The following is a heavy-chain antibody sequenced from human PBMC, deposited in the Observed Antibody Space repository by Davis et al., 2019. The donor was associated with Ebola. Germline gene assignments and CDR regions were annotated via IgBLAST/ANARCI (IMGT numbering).Heavy chain of an antibody. D-gene: IGHD5-12*01. J-gene: IGHJ6*04. CDR3: AKDLGGGYDHSYYKYYGMDV. CDR2: ISSSSSYT. CDR1: GFTVSNFY. V-gene: IGHV3-11*06. Sequence: GGSLRLSCAASGFTVSNFYMSWVRQTPGKGLEWVSYISSSSSYTNYADSVKGRFTISRDNAKNSLYLQMNSLRAEDTAVYYCAKDLGGGYDHSYYKYYGMDVWGKGTTVTVSS.